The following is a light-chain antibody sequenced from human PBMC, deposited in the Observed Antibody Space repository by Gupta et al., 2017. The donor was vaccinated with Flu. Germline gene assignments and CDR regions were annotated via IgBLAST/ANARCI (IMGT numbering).Light chain of an antibody. Sequence: DIKMTQSPSSLSASVGDRVTITCQASQSISSYLNWYQQKPGKAPKLLIYAASSVQSGVPSRFSGSGSGTDFTLTISSLQPEDFATYYCQQSYSTLVTFGRGTKVDIK. CDR3: QQSYSTLVT. J-gene: IGKJ4*01. V-gene: IGKV1-39*01. CDR1: QSISSY. CDR2: AAS.